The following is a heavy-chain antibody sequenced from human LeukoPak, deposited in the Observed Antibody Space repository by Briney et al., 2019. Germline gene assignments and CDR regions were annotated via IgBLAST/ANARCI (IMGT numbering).Heavy chain of an antibody. V-gene: IGHV3-74*01. CDR3: ARLIVGATPADY. Sequence: GGSLRLSCAASGFTFSSYSMNWVRQAPGKGLVWVSRIDTDGSSTSYADSVKGRFTISRDNAKNTLYLQMNSLRVEDTAVYYCARLIVGATPADYWGQGTLVTVSS. D-gene: IGHD1-26*01. J-gene: IGHJ4*02. CDR1: GFTFSSYS. CDR2: IDTDGSST.